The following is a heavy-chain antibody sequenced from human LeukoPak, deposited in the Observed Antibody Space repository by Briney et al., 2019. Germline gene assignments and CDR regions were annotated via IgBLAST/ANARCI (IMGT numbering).Heavy chain of an antibody. CDR2: IKQDGSEK. D-gene: IGHD3-10*01. V-gene: IGHV3-7*03. J-gene: IGHJ4*02. CDR1: GFTFSSYW. CDR3: ARPFITMVRGVINY. Sequence: GGSLRLSCAASGFTFSSYWMSWVRQAPGKGLEWVANIKQDGSEKYYVDSVKGRFTISRDNARNSLYLQMNSLRAEDTAVYYCARPFITMVRGVINYWGQGTLVTVSS.